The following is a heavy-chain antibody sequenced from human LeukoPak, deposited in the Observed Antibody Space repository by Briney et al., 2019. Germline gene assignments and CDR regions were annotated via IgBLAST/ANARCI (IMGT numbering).Heavy chain of an antibody. CDR3: AGGPSFYDSSAYIY. Sequence: GGSLRLSCAVSGFTFSSYWMHWVRQAPGKGLVWVSRINSDGRTTSYADSVKGRFTISRDNAKNTLYLQVNSLRAEDTAVYYCAGGPSFYDSSAYIYWGQGTLVTVSS. D-gene: IGHD3-22*01. CDR1: GFTFSSYW. V-gene: IGHV3-74*01. CDR2: INSDGRTT. J-gene: IGHJ4*02.